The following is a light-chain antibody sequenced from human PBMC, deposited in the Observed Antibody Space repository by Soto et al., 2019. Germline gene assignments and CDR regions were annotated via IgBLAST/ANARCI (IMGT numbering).Light chain of an antibody. CDR3: QQRSNWPSIT. CDR1: QSVSSY. V-gene: IGKV3-11*01. J-gene: IGKJ5*01. CDR2: DAS. Sequence: EIVLTQSPATLSLSPGERATLSCRASQSVSSYLAWYQQKPGQAPRLLIYDASNRATGIPARFSGSGSGTDFTLTISSLEPEGFAVYYCQQRSNWPSITFGQGTRL.